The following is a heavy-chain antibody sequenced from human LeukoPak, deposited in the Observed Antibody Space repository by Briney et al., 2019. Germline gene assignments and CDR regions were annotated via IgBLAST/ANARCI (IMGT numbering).Heavy chain of an antibody. J-gene: IGHJ6*02. D-gene: IGHD4-11*01. V-gene: IGHV3-23*01. CDR1: GFTFSNYG. Sequence: PGASLRLSCAASGFTFSNYGMNCVRQAPGKGLEWVSGISGSGGGTYYADSVKGRFTISRDSSKNTLYLQMTSLRAEDTAIYYCAKSPSVTMVGLDVWGQGTTVTVSS. CDR2: ISGSGGGT. CDR3: AKSPSVTMVGLDV.